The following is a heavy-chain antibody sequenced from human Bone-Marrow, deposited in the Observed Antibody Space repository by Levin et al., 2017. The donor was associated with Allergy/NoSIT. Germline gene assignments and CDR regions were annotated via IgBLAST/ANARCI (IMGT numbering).Heavy chain of an antibody. CDR2: ISGSGNTV. Sequence: GESLKISCIASGFSFNTYEMNWVRQAPGKGLEWISYISGSGNTVYYADSVKGRFTISRDNARNSLYLHMNRLRPEDTAVYYCAGKRLSSCLYCYVDLWGRGTLVTLSS. CDR3: AGKRLSSCLYCYVDL. D-gene: IGHD2-15*01. V-gene: IGHV3-48*03. CDR1: GFSFNTYE. J-gene: IGHJ2*01.